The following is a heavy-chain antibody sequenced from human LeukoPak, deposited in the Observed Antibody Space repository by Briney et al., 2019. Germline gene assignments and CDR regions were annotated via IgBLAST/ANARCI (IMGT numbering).Heavy chain of an antibody. CDR3: ARQVTIFGVVNG. V-gene: IGHV4-30-4*01. Sequence: SQTLSPTCTVSGGSISSGDCYWSWIRQPPGKGLEWIGYIYYSGSTNYNPSLKSRVTISVDTSKHQFSLKLSSVTAADTAVYYCARQVTIFGVVNGWGQGTLVTVSS. D-gene: IGHD3-3*01. CDR2: IYYSGST. J-gene: IGHJ4*02. CDR1: GGSISSGDCY.